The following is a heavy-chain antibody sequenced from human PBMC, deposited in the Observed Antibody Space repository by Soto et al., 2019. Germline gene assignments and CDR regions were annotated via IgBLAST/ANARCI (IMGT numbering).Heavy chain of an antibody. V-gene: IGHV4-59*08. D-gene: IGHD6-13*01. J-gene: IGHJ4*02. CDR2: IYYSGST. CDR1: GGSISSYY. Sequence: QVQLQESGPGLVKPSETLSLTCTVSGGSISSYYWSWIRQPPGKGLEWIGYIYYSGSTNYNPSLKSRVTISVDTSKNQFSLKLSSVTAADTAVYYCASHSGWYYPPLGSFDYWGQGTLVTVSS. CDR3: ASHSGWYYPPLGSFDY.